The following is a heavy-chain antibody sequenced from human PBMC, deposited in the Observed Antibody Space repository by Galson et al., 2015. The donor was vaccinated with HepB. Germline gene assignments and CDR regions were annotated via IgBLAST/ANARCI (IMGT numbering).Heavy chain of an antibody. CDR1: GFTFNTYG. V-gene: IGHV3-33*08. D-gene: IGHD1-1*01. CDR2: IWHDGSNE. CDR3: VGDVGVGVWNGYLY. Sequence: SLRLSCAASGFTFNTYGMHWVRQVPGKGLEWVAVIWHDGSNEYYADSVKGRFTISRDNSKNTLYLQMNGLRVEDMAVYYCVGDVGVGVWNGYLYWGQGILVTVSS. J-gene: IGHJ4*02.